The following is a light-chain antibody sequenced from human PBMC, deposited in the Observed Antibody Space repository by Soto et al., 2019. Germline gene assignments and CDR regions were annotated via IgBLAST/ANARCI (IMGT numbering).Light chain of an antibody. CDR1: QSLLQSNGYGY. CDR3: MDGLGSLLS. CDR2: LGS. Sequence: SLVATPVKKTSISCKSSQSLLQSNGYGYLDLYLQKPGQSPQLLIYLGSNRASGVPDRFSGSGLCKDFTGIRGRVEVEEFVVNCCMDGLGSLLSCWGGTKVDIK. V-gene: IGKV2-28*01. J-gene: IGKJ4*01.